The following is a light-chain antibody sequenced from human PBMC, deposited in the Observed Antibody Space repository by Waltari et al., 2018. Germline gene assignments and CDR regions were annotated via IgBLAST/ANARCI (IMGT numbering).Light chain of an antibody. CDR2: AAS. Sequence: DIQMTQSPSSVSASVGDRVTITCRASQGISTHLAWYQQKPGKGPKLLIYAASTLQSDIPSRFSGSGSGTEFTLTISSLQSEDFATYYCLHLNNFPLSFGGGTKVELK. J-gene: IGKJ4*01. CDR3: LHLNNFPLS. CDR1: QGISTH. V-gene: IGKV1-9*01.